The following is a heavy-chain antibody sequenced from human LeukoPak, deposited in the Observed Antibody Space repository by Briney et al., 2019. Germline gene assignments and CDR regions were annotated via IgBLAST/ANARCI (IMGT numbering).Heavy chain of an antibody. CDR3: ARDLWFGFQYGMDV. CDR2: IYYSGST. D-gene: IGHD3-10*01. V-gene: IGHV4-59*01. J-gene: IGHJ6*02. CDR1: GVSITSYY. Sequence: SETLSLTCTVSGVSITSYYWSWIRQPPGKGLEWLGYIYYSGSTKYNPSLKSRVTISVDTSKNQFSPKLSSVTAADTAVYYCARDLWFGFQYGMDVWGQGTTVTVSS.